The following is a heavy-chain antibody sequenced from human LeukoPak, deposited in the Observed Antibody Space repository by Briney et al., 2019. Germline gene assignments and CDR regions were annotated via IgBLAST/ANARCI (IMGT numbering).Heavy chain of an antibody. D-gene: IGHD3-3*01. V-gene: IGHV3-23*01. Sequence: GGSLRLSCAASGFTFSSYAMSWVRQAPGKGLEWVSAISGSGGGTYYADSVKGRFTISRDNSKNTLYLQMNRLRAEDTAVYYCARTYYDFWSGYCLDYWGQGTLVTVSS. CDR2: ISGSGGGT. CDR3: ARTYYDFWSGYCLDY. CDR1: GFTFSSYA. J-gene: IGHJ4*02.